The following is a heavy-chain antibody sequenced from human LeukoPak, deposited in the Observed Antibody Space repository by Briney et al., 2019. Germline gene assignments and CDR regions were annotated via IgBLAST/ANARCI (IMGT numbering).Heavy chain of an antibody. D-gene: IGHD3-10*01. CDR1: GFTFSSYW. J-gene: IGHJ4*02. CDR3: ARDGRLLWFGELREFDY. Sequence: GGSLRLSCAASGFTFSSYWMSWVRQAPGKGLEWVANIKQDGSEKYYVDSVKGRFTISRDNAKNSLYLQMNSLRAEDTAVYYCARDGRLLWFGELREFDYWGQGTLVTVSS. CDR2: IKQDGSEK. V-gene: IGHV3-7*01.